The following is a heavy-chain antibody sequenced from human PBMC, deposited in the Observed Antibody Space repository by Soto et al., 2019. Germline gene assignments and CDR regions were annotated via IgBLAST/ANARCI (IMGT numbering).Heavy chain of an antibody. CDR3: ARDFLWKKRLYYFDY. J-gene: IGHJ4*02. Sequence: SETLSLTCAVSGYAIRSGYIWGWIRQPPGKGLEWIGSIDHSESTSYTPSLKSRVTISVDTSKNQFSLNLTSVTAADTAVYYCARDFLWKKRLYYFDYWGQGTLVTVS. CDR2: IDHSEST. D-gene: IGHD1-1*01. CDR1: GYAIRSGYI. V-gene: IGHV4-38-2*02.